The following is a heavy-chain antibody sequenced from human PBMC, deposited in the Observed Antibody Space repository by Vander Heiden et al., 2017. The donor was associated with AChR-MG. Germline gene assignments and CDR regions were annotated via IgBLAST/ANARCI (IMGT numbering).Heavy chain of an antibody. CDR3: ARLHMVRGVIYYYYGMDV. J-gene: IGHJ6*02. V-gene: IGHV3-7*01. CDR1: GFTFSSYW. D-gene: IGHD3-10*01. Sequence: EVQLVESGGGLVQPGGSLRLSCAASGFTFSSYWMSWVRQAPGKGLEWVANIKQDGSEKYYVDSVKGRFTISRDNAKNSLYLQMNSLRAEDTAVYYCARLHMVRGVIYYYYGMDVWGQGTTVTVSS. CDR2: IKQDGSEK.